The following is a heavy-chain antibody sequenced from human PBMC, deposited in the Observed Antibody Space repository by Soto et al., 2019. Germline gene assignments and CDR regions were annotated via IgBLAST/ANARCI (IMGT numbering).Heavy chain of an antibody. D-gene: IGHD5-12*01. J-gene: IGHJ5*02. CDR3: ARHHGPTTSENWFDP. Sequence: QVHLVQSGVEVKTPGASVKVSCQASGYTFFTYDISWVRQAPGQGLEWMGWISTYSGDTKYAQKSQGRVTMTTDTSKTTAYLELRSLRSDDTDVYYCARHHGPTTSENWFDPWGQGTLVTVSS. V-gene: IGHV1-18*01. CDR2: ISTYSGDT. CDR1: GYTFFTYD.